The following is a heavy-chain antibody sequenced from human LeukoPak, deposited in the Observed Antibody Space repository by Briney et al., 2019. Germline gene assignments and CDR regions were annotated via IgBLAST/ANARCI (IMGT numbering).Heavy chain of an antibody. J-gene: IGHJ4*02. CDR2: IYYSGST. Sequence: PSETLSLTCTVSGGSISSYYWSWIRRPPGKGLEWIGYIYYSGSTNYNPSLKSRVTISVDTSKNQFSLKLSSVTAADTAVYYCARVDSDTAMVDYWGQGTLVTVSS. V-gene: IGHV4-59*01. CDR3: ARVDSDTAMVDY. CDR1: GGSISSYY. D-gene: IGHD5-18*01.